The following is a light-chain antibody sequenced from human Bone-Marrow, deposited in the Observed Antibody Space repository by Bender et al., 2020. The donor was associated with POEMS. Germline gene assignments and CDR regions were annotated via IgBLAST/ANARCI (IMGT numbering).Light chain of an antibody. V-gene: IGLV2-14*01. J-gene: IGLJ1*01. CDR2: DVR. CDR1: INDVGAYDY. CDR3: CSYADSSTLV. Sequence: QSALTQPASVSGSPGQSITISCTGTINDVGAYDYVSWYQQHPGNSPKLIIYDVRSRPSGVSDRFSGSKSGNTASLTISGLQAEDEADYYCCSYADSSTLVLGTGTKVTVL.